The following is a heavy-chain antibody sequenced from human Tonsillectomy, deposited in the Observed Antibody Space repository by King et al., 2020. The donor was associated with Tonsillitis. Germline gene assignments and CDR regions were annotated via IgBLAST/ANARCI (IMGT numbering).Heavy chain of an antibody. CDR3: ARRSNRLYFDY. CDR1: GSTFTRYY. D-gene: IGHD1-14*01. CDR2: INPSGGST. V-gene: IGHV1-46*01. J-gene: IGHJ4*02. Sequence: QLVESGAAVKKPGASVKVSCKASGSTFTRYYMHWVRKAPGQGLEWMGIINPSGGSTSYAQKFQGRVTMTRDTSTSTVYMELSSLRSEDTAVYYCARRSNRLYFDYWGQGTLVTVSS.